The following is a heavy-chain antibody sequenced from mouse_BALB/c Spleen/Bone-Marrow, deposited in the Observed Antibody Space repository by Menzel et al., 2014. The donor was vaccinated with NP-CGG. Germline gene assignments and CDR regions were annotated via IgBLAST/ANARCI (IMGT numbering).Heavy chain of an antibody. Sequence: LEESGPELVKPGASVKISCKASGYRFXSYYIHWVKQRPGQGLEWIGWIFPVSVNNKYNEKFKGKATLTADTSSSTAYMQLSSLTSEDSAVYFCARGEDAMDYWGQGTSVTVSS. CDR1: GYRFXSYY. J-gene: IGHJ4*01. CDR3: ARGEDAMDY. CDR2: IFPVSVNN. V-gene: IGHV1-66*01.